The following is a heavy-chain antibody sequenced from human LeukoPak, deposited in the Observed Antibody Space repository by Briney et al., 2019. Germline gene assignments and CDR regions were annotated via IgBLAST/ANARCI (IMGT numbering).Heavy chain of an antibody. CDR3: ARVLGYCSGGWCSEYFQH. CDR1: GGSISDYY. J-gene: IGHJ1*01. Sequence: SETLSLTCTVSGGSISDYYWSCIRQPPGKGLEWMGYIYYSGSTNYNPSLRSRVTISVDTSKNQFSLKLSSVTAADTAVYYCARVLGYCSGGWCSEYFQHWRQGTLVTVSS. CDR2: IYYSGST. V-gene: IGHV4-59*01. D-gene: IGHD2-15*01.